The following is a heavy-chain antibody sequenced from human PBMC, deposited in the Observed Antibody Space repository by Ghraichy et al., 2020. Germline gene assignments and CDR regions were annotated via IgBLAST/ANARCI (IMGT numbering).Heavy chain of an antibody. J-gene: IGHJ4*02. CDR2: INSDGSST. CDR1: GFTFSNYW. D-gene: IGHD3-16*01. V-gene: IGHV3-74*01. Sequence: GSLRLSCAASGFTFSNYWMHWVRQAPGKGLVWVSRINSDGSSTNYADSVKGRFTISRDNAKNTLYLQMNSLRAEDTAVYYCAVKWGSSFDYWGQGTLVTVSS. CDR3: AVKWGSSFDY.